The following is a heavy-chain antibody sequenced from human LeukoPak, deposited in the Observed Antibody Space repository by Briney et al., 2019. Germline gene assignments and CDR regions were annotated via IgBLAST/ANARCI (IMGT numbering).Heavy chain of an antibody. CDR2: IYYSGST. V-gene: IGHV4-39*07. D-gene: IGHD3-22*01. CDR3: AGLSGYDSSGYYYADFDY. CDR1: GGSISSSSYY. J-gene: IGHJ4*02. Sequence: SETLSLTCTVSGGSISSSSYYWGWIRQPPGKGLEWIGSIYYSGSTYYNPSLKSRVTISVDRSKNQFSLKLSSVTAADTAVYYCAGLSGYDSSGYYYADFDYWGQGTLVTVSS.